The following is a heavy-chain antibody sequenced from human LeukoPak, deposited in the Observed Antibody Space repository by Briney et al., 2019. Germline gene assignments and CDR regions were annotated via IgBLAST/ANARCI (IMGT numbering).Heavy chain of an antibody. CDR3: ARLITMIVGNAFDI. V-gene: IGHV4-59*08. Sequence: SETLSLTCTVSGGSISSYYWSWIRQPPGKGLEWIGYIYYSGSTNYNPSLKSRVTISVDTSKNQFSLKLSSVTAADTAVYYCARLITMIVGNAFDIWGQGTMVTASS. CDR2: IYYSGST. J-gene: IGHJ3*02. D-gene: IGHD3-22*01. CDR1: GGSISSYY.